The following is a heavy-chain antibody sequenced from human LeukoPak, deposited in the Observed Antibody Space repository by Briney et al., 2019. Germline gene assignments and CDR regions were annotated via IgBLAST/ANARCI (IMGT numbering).Heavy chain of an antibody. V-gene: IGHV3-30-3*02. CDR1: GFTFSSYA. J-gene: IGHJ4*02. D-gene: IGHD1-26*01. Sequence: GRSLRLSCAASGFTFSSYAMHWVRQAPGKGLEWVAVISYDGSNKYYADSVKGRFTISRDNSKNTLYLQMNSLRAEDTAVYYCAKRAVATNYFDYWGQGTLVTVSS. CDR2: ISYDGSNK. CDR3: AKRAVATNYFDY.